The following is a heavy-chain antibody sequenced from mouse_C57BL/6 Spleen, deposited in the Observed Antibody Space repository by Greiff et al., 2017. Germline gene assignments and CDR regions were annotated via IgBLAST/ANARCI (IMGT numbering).Heavy chain of an antibody. D-gene: IGHD2-5*01. CDR3: ATPCYSNLAWFAY. CDR2: ISDGGSYT. J-gene: IGHJ3*01. Sequence: DVMLVESGGGLVKPGGSLKLSCAASGFTFSSYAMSWVRQTPEKRLEWVATISDGGSYTYYPDNVKGRFTISRDNAKNNLYLQMSHLKSEDAAMYYCATPCYSNLAWFAYWGQGTLVTVSA. CDR1: GFTFSSYA. V-gene: IGHV5-4*03.